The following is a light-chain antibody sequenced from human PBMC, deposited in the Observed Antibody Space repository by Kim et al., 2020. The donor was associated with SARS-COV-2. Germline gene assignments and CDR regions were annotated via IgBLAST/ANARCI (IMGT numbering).Light chain of an antibody. CDR2: GNN. V-gene: IGLV1-40*01. J-gene: IGLJ1*01. CDR3: QSYDTSLRGSYV. Sequence: VTISCTGSSSNIGAGFDVHWYQQLPGTAPKLLISGNNIRPSGVPDRFSGSKSGTSASLAITGLQAEDGADYYCQSYDTSLRGSYVFGTGTKVTVL. CDR1: SSNIGAGFD.